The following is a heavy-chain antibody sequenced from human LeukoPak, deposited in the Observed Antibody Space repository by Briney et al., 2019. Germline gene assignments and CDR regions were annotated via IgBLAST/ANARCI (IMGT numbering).Heavy chain of an antibody. J-gene: IGHJ4*02. V-gene: IGHV3-48*02. CDR2: ISSSSSTI. D-gene: IGHD3-3*01. CDR3: ARDRVTIFGVVIGFDY. Sequence: GGSLRLSCAASGFTFSSYSMNWVRQAPGKGLEWVSYISSSSSTIYYADSVKGRFTISRDNAKNSLYLQMNSLRDEDTAVYYCARDRVTIFGVVIGFDYWGQGTLVTVSS. CDR1: GFTFSSYS.